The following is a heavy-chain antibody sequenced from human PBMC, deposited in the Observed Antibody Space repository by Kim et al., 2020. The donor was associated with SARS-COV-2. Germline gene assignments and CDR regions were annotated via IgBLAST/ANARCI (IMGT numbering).Heavy chain of an antibody. Sequence: GGSLRLSCAASGFTFSSYAMHWVRQAPGKGLEWVAVISYDGSNKYYTDSVKGRFTISRDNSKNTLYLQMNSLRAEDTAVYYCARDYAILTGDYFEAGYYFYYWGPGTLVTASS. CDR2: ISYDGSNK. D-gene: IGHD3-9*01. CDR1: GFTFSSYA. J-gene: IGHJ4*02. V-gene: IGHV3-30*04. CDR3: ARDYAILTGDYFEAGYYFYY.